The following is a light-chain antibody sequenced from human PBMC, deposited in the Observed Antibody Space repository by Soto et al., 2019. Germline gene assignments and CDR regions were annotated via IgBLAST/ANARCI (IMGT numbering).Light chain of an antibody. V-gene: IGKV3-15*01. CDR3: QQYNTWPRP. CDR1: QSVSSD. CDR2: GAS. Sequence: IVMTQSPATLSVSSGERATLSCRASQSVSSDLAWYQQKPGQAPRLLIYGASTRATAIPARFSGSGSGTEFTLTISSLQSEDFAVYYCQQYNTWPRPFGQGTKV. J-gene: IGKJ1*01.